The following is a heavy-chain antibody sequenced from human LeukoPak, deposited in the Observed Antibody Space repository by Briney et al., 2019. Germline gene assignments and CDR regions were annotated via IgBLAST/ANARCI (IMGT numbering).Heavy chain of an antibody. D-gene: IGHD3-10*01. CDR1: GYTFTGYY. J-gene: IGHJ6*02. Sequence: GASVKVSCKASGYTFTGYYMHWVRQAPGQGLEWMGWINPNSGGTNYAQKFQGRVTMTRDTSISTAYMELSRLRSDDTAVYYCASVLLWLGESSYYYYYGMDVWGQGTTVTVSS. V-gene: IGHV1-2*02. CDR3: ASVLLWLGESSYYYYYGMDV. CDR2: INPNSGGT.